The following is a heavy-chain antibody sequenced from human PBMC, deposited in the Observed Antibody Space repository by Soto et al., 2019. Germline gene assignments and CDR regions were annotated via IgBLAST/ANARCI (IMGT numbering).Heavy chain of an antibody. CDR2: VIPIFSIV. Sequence: QVQLVQSGAEVKRPGSSVKVSCKASGGTFSNSPIAWVRLAPGQGLEWMGGVIPIFSIVKYAQKFQGRVTFTADDSTSTAYMELSSLTSEATAVYYCARGRTIFGVVNFDYWGQGTLVTVSS. J-gene: IGHJ4*02. V-gene: IGHV1-69*01. CDR1: GGTFSNSP. D-gene: IGHD3-3*01. CDR3: ARGRTIFGVVNFDY.